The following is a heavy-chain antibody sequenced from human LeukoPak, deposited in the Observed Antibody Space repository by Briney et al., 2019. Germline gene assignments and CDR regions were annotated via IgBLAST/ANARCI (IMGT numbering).Heavy chain of an antibody. CDR2: IYTSGST. D-gene: IGHD3-22*01. CDR1: GGSISSGSYY. CDR3: ARDYYDSSGYPAGAFEI. V-gene: IGHV4-61*02. Sequence: PSQTLSLTCTVSGGSISSGSYYWSWIRQPAGKGLEWIGRIYTSGSTNYNPSLKSRVTISVDTSKNQFSLKLSSVTAADTAVYYCARDYYDSSGYPAGAFEIWGQGTMVTVSS. J-gene: IGHJ3*02.